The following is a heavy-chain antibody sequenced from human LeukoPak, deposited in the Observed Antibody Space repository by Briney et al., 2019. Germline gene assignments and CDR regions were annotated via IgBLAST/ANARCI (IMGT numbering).Heavy chain of an antibody. CDR3: AKTIGGSAKGWSPYFDS. J-gene: IGHJ4*02. CDR1: GGSVIRSTSF. V-gene: IGHV4-39*07. Sequence: SDTLSLTCNVSGGSVIRSTSFWGWIRQSPGKGLEWIGNIFHSGTTYDNPSLKSRVTMSVDTSKNQLSLKMSSVTAADTAVYYCAKTIGGSAKGWSPYFDSWGQGTLVTVSS. D-gene: IGHD3-3*01. CDR2: IFHSGTT.